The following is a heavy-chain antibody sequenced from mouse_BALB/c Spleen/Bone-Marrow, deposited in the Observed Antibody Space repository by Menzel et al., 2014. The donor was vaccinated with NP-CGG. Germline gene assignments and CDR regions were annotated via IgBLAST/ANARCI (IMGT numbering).Heavy chain of an antibody. Sequence: DVKLVESGGGLVQPGGSLKLSCAASGFDFSRYWMSWVRQAPGKGLEWIGEINPDSSTINYAPSLKDKFILSRDNAKNTLYPQMSKVRSDDTALYYCARLSYYGRFAYWGQGTLVTVSA. V-gene: IGHV4-1*02. CDR1: GFDFSRYW. CDR2: INPDSSTI. D-gene: IGHD1-1*01. J-gene: IGHJ3*01. CDR3: ARLSYYGRFAY.